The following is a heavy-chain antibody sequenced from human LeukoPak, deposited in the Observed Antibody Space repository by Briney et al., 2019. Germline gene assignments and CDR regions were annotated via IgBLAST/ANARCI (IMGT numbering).Heavy chain of an antibody. V-gene: IGHV4-34*01. CDR2: INHSGST. CDR1: GWSFSGYY. D-gene: IGHD3-10*01. CDR3: ARGSTYYYGSGSYSGNYYYGMDV. Sequence: SDTLSLTCAVYGWSFSGYYWSWIRQPPGQGLEWIGEINHSGSTNYNPSLKSRVTISVDTSKNQFSLKLSSVTAADTAVYYCARGSTYYYGSGSYSGNYYYGMDVWGKGTTVTVSS. J-gene: IGHJ6*04.